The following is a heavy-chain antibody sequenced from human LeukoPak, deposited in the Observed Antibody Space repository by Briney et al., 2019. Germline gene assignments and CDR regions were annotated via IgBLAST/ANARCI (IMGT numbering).Heavy chain of an antibody. CDR1: GGTFSNYA. Sequence: GASVKVSCKASGGTFSNYAISWVRQAPGQGLEWMGRIIPILGIANYAQKFQGRVTITADKSTSTAYMELSSLRSEDTAVYYCARGLGSSSPDYWGQGTLVTVSS. D-gene: IGHD6-13*01. V-gene: IGHV1-69*04. J-gene: IGHJ4*02. CDR2: IIPILGIA. CDR3: ARGLGSSSPDY.